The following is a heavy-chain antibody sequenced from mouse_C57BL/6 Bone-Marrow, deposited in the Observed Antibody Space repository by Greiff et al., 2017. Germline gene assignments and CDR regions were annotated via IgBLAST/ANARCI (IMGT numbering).Heavy chain of an antibody. CDR2: IRSKSNNYAT. Sequence: DVKLVESGGGLVQPKGSLKLSCAASGFTFNTYAMNWVRQAPGKGLEWVARIRSKSNNYATYYADSVKDRFTISRDDSQSMLYLQMNNLKTEDTAMYYCGRQEYGNYFDYWGQGTTLTVSS. D-gene: IGHD2-10*02. CDR3: GRQEYGNYFDY. V-gene: IGHV10-1*02. CDR1: GFTFNTYA. J-gene: IGHJ2*01.